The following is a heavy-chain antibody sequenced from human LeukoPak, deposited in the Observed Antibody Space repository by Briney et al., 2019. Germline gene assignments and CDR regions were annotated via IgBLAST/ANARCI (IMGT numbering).Heavy chain of an antibody. D-gene: IGHD3-3*01. CDR2: ISSSSSYI. CDR3: ASDIEFLG. Sequence: PRGSLRLSCAASGFTFSSYSMNWVRQAPGKGLKWVSSISSSSSYIYYADSVKGRFTISRDNAKNSLYLQMNSLRAEDTAVYYCASDIEFLGWGQGTLVTVSS. CDR1: GFTFSSYS. J-gene: IGHJ4*02. V-gene: IGHV3-21*01.